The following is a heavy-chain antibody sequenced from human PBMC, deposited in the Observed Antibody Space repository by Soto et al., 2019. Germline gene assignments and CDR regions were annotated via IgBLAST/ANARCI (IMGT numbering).Heavy chain of an antibody. V-gene: IGHV1-18*01. CDR2: TSAYNANT. CDR3: ARSSMVRDLLFDY. D-gene: IGHD3-10*01. J-gene: IGHJ4*02. Sequence: QVQLVQSGAEVKKPGASVKVSCKASGYTFTSYGISWVRQAPGQGLEWMGWTSAYNANTNYAQKLQGRVTVTTDTSTSTAYMELRSLTSDDTAVYYCARSSMVRDLLFDYWGQGTLVTVSS. CDR1: GYTFTSYG.